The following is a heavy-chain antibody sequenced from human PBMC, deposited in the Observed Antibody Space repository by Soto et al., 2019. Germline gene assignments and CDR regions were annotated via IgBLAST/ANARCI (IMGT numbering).Heavy chain of an antibody. CDR3: ARERSLAYCGGDCPAAFDI. J-gene: IGHJ3*02. D-gene: IGHD2-21*02. V-gene: IGHV1-69*13. CDR1: GYIFTTYY. CDR2: IIPIFGTA. Sequence: SVKVSCKASGYIFTTYYIHWVRQAPGQGLEWMGGIIPIFGTANYAQKFQGRVTITADESTSTACMELSSLRSEDTAVYYCARERSLAYCGGDCPAAFDIWGQGTMVTVSS.